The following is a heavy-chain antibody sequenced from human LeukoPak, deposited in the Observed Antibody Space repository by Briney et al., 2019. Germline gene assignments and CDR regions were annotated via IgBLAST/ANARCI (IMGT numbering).Heavy chain of an antibody. CDR3: VKDRVTYYDILTLDY. CDR2: ISSNGGST. V-gene: IGHV3-64D*06. CDR1: GFTFSSYA. Sequence: GGSLRLSCSASGFTFSSYAMHWVRQAPGKGLEYVPAISSNGGSTYYADSVKGRFTISRDNSKNTLYLQMSSLRAEDTAVYYCVKDRVTYYDILTLDYWGQGTLVTVSS. D-gene: IGHD3-9*01. J-gene: IGHJ4*02.